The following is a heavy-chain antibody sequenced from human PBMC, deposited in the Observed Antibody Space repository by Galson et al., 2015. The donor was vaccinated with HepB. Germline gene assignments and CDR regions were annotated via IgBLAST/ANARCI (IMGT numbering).Heavy chain of an antibody. CDR2: VHSDGSST. Sequence: SLRLSCAPSGFTFSYYWMHWVRQAPGKGLVWVSRVHSDGSSTTYADSVKGRFTISRDNADHTVNLQMNSLRVEDTAVYYCARGDRGAFDLWGQGTVVTVSS. V-gene: IGHV3-74*01. CDR3: ARGDRGAFDL. CDR1: GFTFSYYW. J-gene: IGHJ3*01. D-gene: IGHD1-14*01.